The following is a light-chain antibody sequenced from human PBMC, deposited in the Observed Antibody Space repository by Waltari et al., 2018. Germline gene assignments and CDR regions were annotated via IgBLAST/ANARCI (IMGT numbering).Light chain of an antibody. CDR2: GAS. V-gene: IGKV3D-15*01. CDR1: QSVSSS. J-gene: IGKJ4*01. CDR3: QQYNNWPRT. Sequence: EIVMTQSPATLSVSPGERATLSCRASQSVSSSLAWYQQRPGQAPRLLIYGASTRATGIPARFSGSGSWTEFTLTISSLQSADFAVYYCQQYNNWPRTFGGGTKVEIK.